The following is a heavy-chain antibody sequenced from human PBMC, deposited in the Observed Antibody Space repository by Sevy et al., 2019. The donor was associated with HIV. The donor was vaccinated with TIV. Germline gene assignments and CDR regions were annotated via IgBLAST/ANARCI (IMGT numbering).Heavy chain of an antibody. D-gene: IGHD3-22*01. CDR1: GFTVGSNY. J-gene: IGHJ3*02. V-gene: IGHV3-53*01. CDR3: ARESVYYYDSSGYYTTGNAFDI. CDR2: IYSGVTI. Sequence: GGSLRLSCAASGFTVGSNYMSWVRQAPGKGLEWVSIIYSGVTISYAVSVKGRFTISRDNSKNTLYLQMNSLRAEDTAVYYCARESVYYYDSSGYYTTGNAFDIWGQGTMVTVSS.